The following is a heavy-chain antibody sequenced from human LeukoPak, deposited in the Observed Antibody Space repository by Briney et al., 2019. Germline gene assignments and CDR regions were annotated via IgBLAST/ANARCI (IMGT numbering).Heavy chain of an antibody. CDR1: GGSISSSNW. D-gene: IGHD3-22*01. CDR3: ASDRYYDSSGPWAFDI. CDR2: IYHSGST. V-gene: IGHV4-4*02. Sequence: PSGTLSLTCAVSGGSISSSNWWSWVRQPPGKGLEWIGEIYHSGSTNYNPSLKSRVTISVDKSKNQFSLKLSSVTAADTAVYYCASDRYYDSSGPWAFDIWGQGTMVTVSS. J-gene: IGHJ3*02.